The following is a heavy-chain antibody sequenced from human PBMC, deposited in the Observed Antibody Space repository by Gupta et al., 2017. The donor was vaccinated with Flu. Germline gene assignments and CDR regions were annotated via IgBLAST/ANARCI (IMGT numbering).Heavy chain of an antibody. CDR1: RFSCSTYF. V-gene: IGHV3-21*01. D-gene: IGHD1-26*01. CDR2: ISSSSSYI. Sequence: EVQLVESGGGLVKPGGSLRLSCAASRFSCSTYFRNGVRQAPGKGLEWVSSISSSSSYIYYADSVKGRFTISRDNAKNSLYLQMDSLRAEDTAVYYCARAWEPRRGIDYWGQGALVTVSS. CDR3: ARAWEPRRGIDY. J-gene: IGHJ4*02.